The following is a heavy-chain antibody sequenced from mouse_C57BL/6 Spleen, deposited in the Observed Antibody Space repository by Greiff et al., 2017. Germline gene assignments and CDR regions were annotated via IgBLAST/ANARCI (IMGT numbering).Heavy chain of an antibody. Sequence: EVKLMESEGGLVQPGSSMQLSCTASGFTFSDYYMAWVRQVPEKGLEWVANINYDGSSTYYLDSLKSRFIISRDNAKNILYLQMSSLKSEDTATYYCAREGGGYVDYWSQGTTLTVSS. J-gene: IGHJ2*01. V-gene: IGHV5-16*01. CDR3: AREGGGYVDY. CDR1: GFTFSDYY. CDR2: INYDGSST.